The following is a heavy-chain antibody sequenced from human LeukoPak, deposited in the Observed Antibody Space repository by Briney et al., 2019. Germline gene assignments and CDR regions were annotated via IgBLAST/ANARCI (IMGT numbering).Heavy chain of an antibody. D-gene: IGHD6-19*01. Sequence: GGSLRLSCAASGFTVSSNYVSWVRHAPGKGLEWVSVIYSCGSTYYGDSVKGRFTIFRDNSKNPLYLQMNGLRAEDTAVYYCARGLKYITGWCYFDYWGQGTLVSVSS. V-gene: IGHV3-53*01. CDR3: ARGLKYITGWCYFDY. CDR2: IYSCGST. CDR1: GFTVSSNY. J-gene: IGHJ4*02.